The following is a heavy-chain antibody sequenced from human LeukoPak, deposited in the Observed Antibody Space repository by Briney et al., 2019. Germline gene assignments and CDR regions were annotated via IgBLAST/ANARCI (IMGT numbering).Heavy chain of an antibody. CDR2: SSSSSSYI. D-gene: IGHD4-17*01. V-gene: IGHV3-21*01. J-gene: IGHJ6*03. CDR3: ARGSYDYGDYVPYYYYYMDV. CDR1: GFTFSSYS. Sequence: GGSLRLSCAASGFTFSSYSMNWVRQAPGKGLEWVSSSSSSSSYIYYADSVKGRFTISRDNAKNSLYLQMNSLRAEDTAVYYCARGSYDYGDYVPYYYYYMDVWGKGTTVTVSS.